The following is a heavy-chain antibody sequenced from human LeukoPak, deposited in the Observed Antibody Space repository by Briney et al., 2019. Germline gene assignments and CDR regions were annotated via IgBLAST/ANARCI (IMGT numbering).Heavy chain of an antibody. V-gene: IGHV4-34*01. Sequence: SETLSLTCAVYGGSFSDYYWSWIRQPPGKGLEWIGEINHGGTTNYNPSLKSRVTISVDTSKNQFSLKLSSVTAADTAVYYCARHKGIRFLEWLLGNNWFDPWGQGTLVTVSS. D-gene: IGHD3-3*01. CDR2: INHGGTT. J-gene: IGHJ5*02. CDR1: GGSFSDYY. CDR3: ARHKGIRFLEWLLGNNWFDP.